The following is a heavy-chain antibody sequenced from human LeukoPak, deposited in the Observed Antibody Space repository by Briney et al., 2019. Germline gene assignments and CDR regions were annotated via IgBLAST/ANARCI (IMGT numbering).Heavy chain of an antibody. D-gene: IGHD3-3*01. V-gene: IGHV1-46*03. Sequence: GASVKVSCKASGYTFTSYYMHWVRQAPGQGLEWMGTINPSGGSTSYAQKFQGRVTMTRDTSTSTVYMELSSLRSEDTAVYYCARGDVLRFLEWLSDYWGQGTLVTVSS. CDR2: INPSGGST. J-gene: IGHJ4*02. CDR1: GYTFTSYY. CDR3: ARGDVLRFLEWLSDY.